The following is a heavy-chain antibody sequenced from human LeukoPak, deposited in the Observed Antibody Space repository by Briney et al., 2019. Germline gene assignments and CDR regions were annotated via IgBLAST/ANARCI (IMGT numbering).Heavy chain of an antibody. Sequence: PGGSLRLSCAASGFTFSNYWMHWVRQAPGKGLVWVSRINSEGSSTSYADSVKGRFTISRDNAKNTLYLQMNTLRAEDTAVYYRARGNYYGMDVWGQGTTVTVSS. CDR1: GFTFSNYW. CDR2: INSEGSST. CDR3: ARGNYYGMDV. J-gene: IGHJ6*02. V-gene: IGHV3-74*01.